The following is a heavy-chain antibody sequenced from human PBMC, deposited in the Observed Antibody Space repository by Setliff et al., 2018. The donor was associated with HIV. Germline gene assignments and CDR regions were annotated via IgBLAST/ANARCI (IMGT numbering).Heavy chain of an antibody. CDR1: GFTFRNYN. V-gene: IGHV3-53*01. Sequence: GGSLRLSCAASGFTFRNYNFNWVRQAPGRGLEWVSLIYAAGATYYADSVEGRFTISRDTSTNTLYLQMHSLRADDTAVYYCAKGSGFHDYWGQGTRVTVSS. CDR2: IYAAGAT. CDR3: AKGSGFHDY. D-gene: IGHD6-19*01. J-gene: IGHJ4*02.